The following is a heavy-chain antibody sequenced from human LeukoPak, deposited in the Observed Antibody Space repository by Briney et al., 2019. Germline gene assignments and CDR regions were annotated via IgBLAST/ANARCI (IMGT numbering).Heavy chain of an antibody. J-gene: IGHJ4*02. CDR2: INSDGSST. CDR3: ASGLGKRTAAETGY. CDR1: GFTISNYW. V-gene: IGHV3-74*01. D-gene: IGHD6-13*01. Sequence: GGSLRLSCAASGFTISNYWMDWVRQVQGKGLVWVSYINSDGSSTTYADSVKGRFTISRDNAKNTLYLQMNSLRAEDTGLYYCASGLGKRTAAETGYWGQGTLVTVSS.